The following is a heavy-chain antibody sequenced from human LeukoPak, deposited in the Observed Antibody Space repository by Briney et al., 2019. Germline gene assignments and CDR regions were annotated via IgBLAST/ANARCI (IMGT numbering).Heavy chain of an antibody. J-gene: IGHJ4*02. CDR1: GYTFTGYY. CDR2: INPNSGGT. CDR3: ARFVVVTDLFFDY. Sequence: ASVKVSCKASGYTFTGYYMHWVRQAPGQGLEWMGWINPNSGGTNYAQKFQGRVTMTRDTSISTAYMELSRLRSDDTAVYYCARFVVVTDLFFDYWGQGTLVTVSS. V-gene: IGHV1-2*02. D-gene: IGHD2-21*02.